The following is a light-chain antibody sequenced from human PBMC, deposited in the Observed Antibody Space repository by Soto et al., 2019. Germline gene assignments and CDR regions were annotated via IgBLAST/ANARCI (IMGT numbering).Light chain of an antibody. CDR2: GAS. V-gene: IGKV3-20*01. CDR1: QCVSSSF. Sequence: EIVLTQSPGTLSLSPGERATLSCRASQCVSSSFLAWYQQKPGQAPRLLIYGASSRATGIPDRFSGSGSGTDFTLTISRLEPEDFAVYYCQQYDSSPWTFGQGTKVEIK. CDR3: QQYDSSPWT. J-gene: IGKJ1*01.